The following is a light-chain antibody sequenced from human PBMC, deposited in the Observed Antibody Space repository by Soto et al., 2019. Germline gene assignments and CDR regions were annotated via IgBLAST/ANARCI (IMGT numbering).Light chain of an antibody. J-gene: IGLJ2*01. CDR1: SGHSAYA. V-gene: IGLV4-69*01. Sequence: QPVLTQSPSASASLGASVRLTCTLSSGHSAYAIAWHQQQPQKGPRFLMKINTDGSHTKGDGIPDRFSGSRSGAERYLTISGLQSEDEADYFCQTWGTGAHVVFGGGTKGDRP. CDR3: QTWGTGAHVV. CDR2: INTDGSH.